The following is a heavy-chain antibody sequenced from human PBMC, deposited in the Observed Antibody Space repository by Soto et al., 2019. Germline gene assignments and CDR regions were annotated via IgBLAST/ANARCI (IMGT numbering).Heavy chain of an antibody. V-gene: IGHV4-59*01. D-gene: IGHD3-3*01. Sequence: SETLSLTCTVSGGSISGYYWSWIRQPPGKGLEWIGYIYYSGSTNYNPSLTSRVTISLDTSKNQFSLNLSSVTAADTAVYYCARETEKGDFRSGHTYWGQGTLVTVSS. J-gene: IGHJ4*02. CDR3: ARETEKGDFRSGHTY. CDR2: IYYSGST. CDR1: GGSISGYY.